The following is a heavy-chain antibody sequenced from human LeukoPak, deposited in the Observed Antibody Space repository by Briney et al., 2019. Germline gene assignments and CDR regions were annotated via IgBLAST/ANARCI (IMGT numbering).Heavy chain of an antibody. CDR2: ISSSSSYI. CDR3: ARDFDFWSGYLRFDY. Sequence: PGGSLSLSCAASGFTFSSYSMNWVRQAPGKGLEWVSSISSSSSYIYYADSVKGRFTISRDNAKNSLYLQMNSLRAEDTAVYYCARDFDFWSGYLRFDYWGQGTLVTVSS. J-gene: IGHJ4*02. D-gene: IGHD3-3*01. V-gene: IGHV3-21*01. CDR1: GFTFSSYS.